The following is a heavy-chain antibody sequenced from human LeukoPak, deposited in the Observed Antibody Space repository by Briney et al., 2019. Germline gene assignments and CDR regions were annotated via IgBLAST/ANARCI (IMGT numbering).Heavy chain of an antibody. CDR3: ARGLQRPDTSAYLSFAFVI. CDR1: GYTFTNYY. J-gene: IGHJ3*02. D-gene: IGHD3-22*01. V-gene: IGHV1-46*01. CDR2: INPSRGDT. Sequence: ASVKVSCKASGYTFTNYYVHWVRQAPGQGLEWMGIINPSRGDTSYAQRFQGRVAMTRDTSTSTFYMELSSLRSEDTAVYYCARGLQRPDTSAYLSFAFVIWGQGTMVTVSS.